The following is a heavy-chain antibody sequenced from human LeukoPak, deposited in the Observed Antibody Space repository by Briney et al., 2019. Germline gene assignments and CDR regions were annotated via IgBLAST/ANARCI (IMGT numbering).Heavy chain of an antibody. Sequence: SETLSLTCGVSGGSFSGHYWSWIRQPPGRGLEWIGEISHTGTTHSNPSLKSRVTISVDTSKNQFSLKLSSVTAADTAVYYCARVWGCLYYMDVWCKGTTVTVSS. J-gene: IGHJ6*03. D-gene: IGHD3-16*01. V-gene: IGHV4-34*01. CDR1: GGSFSGHY. CDR2: ISHTGTT. CDR3: ARVWGCLYYMDV.